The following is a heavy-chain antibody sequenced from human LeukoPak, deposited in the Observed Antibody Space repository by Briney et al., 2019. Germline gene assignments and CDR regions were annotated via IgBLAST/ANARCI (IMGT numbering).Heavy chain of an antibody. V-gene: IGHV4-59*10. Sequence: SETLSLTCAVYGGSFSGYYWSWIRQPAGKGLEWIGRIYTSGSTNYNPSLKSRVTMSVDTSKNQFSLKLSSVTAADTAVYSCAGFGMSGVNFDLWGQGILVTVSS. CDR3: AGFGMSGVNFDL. D-gene: IGHD3-10*01. CDR2: IYTSGST. CDR1: GGSFSGYY. J-gene: IGHJ4*02.